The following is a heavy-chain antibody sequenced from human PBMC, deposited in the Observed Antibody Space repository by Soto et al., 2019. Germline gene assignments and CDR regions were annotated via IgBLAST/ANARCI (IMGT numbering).Heavy chain of an antibody. Sequence: PGGSLRLSCAASGFTFISYAMSWVLQAPGKGLEWVSAISGSGGSTYYADSVKGRFTISRDNSKNTLYLQMSSLRAEDTAVYYCAKDQRYCSGGSCYYPFESPNDAFDIWGQGTMVTVSS. J-gene: IGHJ3*02. CDR2: ISGSGGST. D-gene: IGHD2-15*01. V-gene: IGHV3-23*01. CDR1: GFTFISYA. CDR3: AKDQRYCSGGSCYYPFESPNDAFDI.